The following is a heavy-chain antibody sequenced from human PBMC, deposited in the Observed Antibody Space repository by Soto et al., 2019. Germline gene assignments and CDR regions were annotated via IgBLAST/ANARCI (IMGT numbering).Heavy chain of an antibody. J-gene: IGHJ5*02. CDR3: ARGIVVLNWFDP. V-gene: IGHV4-59*01. D-gene: IGHD2-21*01. CDR2: IYYSGST. Sequence: SETLSLTCTVSGGSISSYYWSWIRQPPGKGLEWIGYIYYSGSTNYNPSLKSRVTISVDTSKNQFSLKLSSVTAADTAVYYCARGIVVLNWFDPWGQGTLVTVS. CDR1: GGSISSYY.